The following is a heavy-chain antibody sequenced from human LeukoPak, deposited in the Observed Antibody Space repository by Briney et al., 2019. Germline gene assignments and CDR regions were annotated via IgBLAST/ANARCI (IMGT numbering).Heavy chain of an antibody. V-gene: IGHV3-21*01. J-gene: IGHJ4*02. D-gene: IGHD3-22*01. CDR3: ARDPAYYYDSSGGGYDY. CDR1: GFTFSSYS. CDR2: ISSSSSYI. Sequence: GGSLRLSCAASGFTFSSYSMNWVRQAPGKGLEWVSSISSSSSYIYYADSVKGRFTISRDNPKNSLYLQMNSLRAEDTAVYYCARDPAYYYDSSGGGYDYWGQGTLVTVSS.